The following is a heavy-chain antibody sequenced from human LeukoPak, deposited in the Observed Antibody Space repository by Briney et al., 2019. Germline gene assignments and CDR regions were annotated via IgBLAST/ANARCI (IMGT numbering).Heavy chain of an antibody. Sequence: SETLSLTCSVAGGALNTHPYYWGWVRQPPGKGLEWIASMIHASITYYNPSLTSRVTLSVDMSKSQVSLSLSSVTAADTAVYYCARHDVGSGQFDYWGQGALITVSS. J-gene: IGHJ4*02. CDR1: GGALNTHPYY. V-gene: IGHV4-39*01. CDR3: ARHDVGSGQFDY. CDR2: MIHASIT. D-gene: IGHD6-19*01.